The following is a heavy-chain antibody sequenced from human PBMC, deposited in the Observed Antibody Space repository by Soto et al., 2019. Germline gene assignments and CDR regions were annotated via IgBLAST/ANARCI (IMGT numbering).Heavy chain of an antibody. CDR1: GASISSYY. D-gene: IGHD6-19*01. J-gene: IGHJ4*02. V-gene: IGHV4-59*01. CDR2: IYYSGST. CDR3: ATLSGDGWPDN. Sequence: QVQLQESGPGLVKPSETLSLTCTVSGASISSYYWSWIRQPPGKGLEWIGYIYYSGSTKYNPSLKSRVTISVDTSKNQFSLKLSSVTAADTAVYYCATLSGDGWPDNWGQGTLVTVSS.